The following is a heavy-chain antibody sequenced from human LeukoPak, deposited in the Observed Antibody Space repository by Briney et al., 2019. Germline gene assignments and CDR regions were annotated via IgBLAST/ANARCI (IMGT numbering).Heavy chain of an antibody. CDR2: IYHSGST. Sequence: SETLSLTYTVSGYSISSGYYWGWIRQPPGKGLEWIGSIYHSGSTYYNPSLKSRVTISVDTSKNQFSLKLSSVTAADTAVYYCARDRNYGGNSGAFDFWGQGTLVTVSS. V-gene: IGHV4-38-2*02. CDR3: ARDRNYGGNSGAFDF. D-gene: IGHD4-23*01. J-gene: IGHJ5*01. CDR1: GYSISSGYY.